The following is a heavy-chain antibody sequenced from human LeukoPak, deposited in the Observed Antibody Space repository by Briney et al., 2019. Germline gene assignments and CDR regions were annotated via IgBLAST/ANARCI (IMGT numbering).Heavy chain of an antibody. Sequence: PGGSLRLSCAASGFTFSSYAMHWVRQAPGKGLEYVSAISSNGGSTYYANSVKGRFTISRDNSKDTLSLQMGSLRAEDMAVYYCARVRYYDSSGLYYFDYWGQGTLVTVSS. V-gene: IGHV3-64*01. CDR1: GFTFSSYA. CDR2: ISSNGGST. J-gene: IGHJ4*02. CDR3: ARVRYYDSSGLYYFDY. D-gene: IGHD3-22*01.